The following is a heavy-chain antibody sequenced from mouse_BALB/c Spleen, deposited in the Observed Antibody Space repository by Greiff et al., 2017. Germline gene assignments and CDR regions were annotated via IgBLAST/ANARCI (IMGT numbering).Heavy chain of an antibody. D-gene: IGHD1-1*01. J-gene: IGHJ4*01. Sequence: EVKLVESGGGLVKPGGSLKLSCAASGFTFSSYAMSWVRQSPEKRLAWVAEISSGGSYTYYPDTVTGRFTISRDNAKNTLYLEMSSLRSEDTAMYYCAKLRSYYYAMDYWGQGTSVTVSS. CDR2: ISSGGSYT. CDR3: AKLRSYYYAMDY. CDR1: GFTFSSYA. V-gene: IGHV5-9-4*01.